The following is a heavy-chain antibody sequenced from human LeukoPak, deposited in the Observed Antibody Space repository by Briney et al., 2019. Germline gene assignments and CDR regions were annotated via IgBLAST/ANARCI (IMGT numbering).Heavy chain of an antibody. CDR2: ISGSGGNT. CDR3: ARRGGSQYYFEY. D-gene: IGHD2-15*01. V-gene: IGHV3-23*01. Sequence: PGGSLRLSCAASGFTFSSYAMSWVRQAPGKGLEWVSGISGSGGNTYYADSVKGRFTISRDNSKNTLYLQMNSLRAEDTAIYYCARRGGSQYYFEYWGQGTLVTVS. CDR1: GFTFSSYA. J-gene: IGHJ4*02.